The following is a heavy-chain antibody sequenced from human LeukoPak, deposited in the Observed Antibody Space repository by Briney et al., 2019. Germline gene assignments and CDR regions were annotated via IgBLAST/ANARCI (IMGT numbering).Heavy chain of an antibody. CDR2: IYYSGST. J-gene: IGHJ4*02. D-gene: IGHD4-17*01. V-gene: IGHV4-59*08. CDR1: GGSISSYY. CDR3: AVDYGDYGFFDY. Sequence: PSETLSLTCAVSGGSISSYYWSWIRQPPGKGLEWIGYIYYSGSTNYNPSLKSRVTISVDTSKNQFSLKLSSVTAADTAVYYCAVDYGDYGFFDYWGQGTLVTVSS.